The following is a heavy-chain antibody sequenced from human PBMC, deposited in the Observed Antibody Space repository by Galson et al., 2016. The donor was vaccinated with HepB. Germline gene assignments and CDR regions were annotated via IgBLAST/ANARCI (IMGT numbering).Heavy chain of an antibody. CDR3: ARGPGVIIASDYYDKGLDV. CDR2: INDGGLT. J-gene: IGHJ6*02. CDR1: GGSFSGYQ. V-gene: IGHV4-34*01. D-gene: IGHD3-22*01. Sequence: SETLSLTCAVYGGSFSGYQWPWIRQSPGKGLEWIGEINDGGLTTYNPSLKSRVTISLDTSKNQFSLNLSSVTAADTAVYYCARGPGVIIASDYYDKGLDVWGQGTTVTVSS.